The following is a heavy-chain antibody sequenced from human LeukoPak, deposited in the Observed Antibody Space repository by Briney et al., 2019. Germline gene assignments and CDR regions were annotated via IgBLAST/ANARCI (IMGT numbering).Heavy chain of an antibody. J-gene: IGHJ3*02. CDR2: ISSSSSTI. D-gene: IGHD2-2*01. CDR3: ARPTPGYCSSTSCPRAFDI. Sequence: GGSLRLXCAASGFTFSSYSMNWVRQAPGKGLEWVSYISSSSSTIYYADSVKGRFTISRDNAKNSLYLQMNSLRAEDTAVYYCARPTPGYCSSTSCPRAFDIWGQGTMVTVSS. CDR1: GFTFSSYS. V-gene: IGHV3-48*01.